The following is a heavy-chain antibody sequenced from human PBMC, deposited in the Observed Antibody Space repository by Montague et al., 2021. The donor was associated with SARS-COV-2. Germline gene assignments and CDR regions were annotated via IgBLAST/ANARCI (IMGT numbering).Heavy chain of an antibody. D-gene: IGHD6-19*01. J-gene: IGHJ4*02. CDR2: ISSSGSTI. Sequence: SRRLSCAASGFTFSSYEMNWVRQAPGKGLEWVSYISSSGSTIYYADSVKGRFTISRDNAKNSLYLQMNSLRAEDTAVYYCARDSLFRSGYSSGWRDYWGQGTLVTVSS. CDR1: GFTFSSYE. CDR3: ARDSLFRSGYSSGWRDY. V-gene: IGHV3-48*03.